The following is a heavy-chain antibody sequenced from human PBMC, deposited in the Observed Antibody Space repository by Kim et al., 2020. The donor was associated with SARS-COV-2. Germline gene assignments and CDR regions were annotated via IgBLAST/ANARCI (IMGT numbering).Heavy chain of an antibody. CDR1: GGSISSGGYS. CDR2: IYHSGST. V-gene: IGHV4-30-2*01. D-gene: IGHD3-3*01. CDR3: ARSRITIFGVGNEIDY. J-gene: IGHJ4*02. Sequence: SETLSLTCAVSGGSISSGGYSWSWIRQPPGKGLEWIGYIYHSGSTYYNPSLKSRVTISVDRSKNQFSLKLSSVTAADTAVYYCARSRITIFGVGNEIDYWGQGTLVTVSS.